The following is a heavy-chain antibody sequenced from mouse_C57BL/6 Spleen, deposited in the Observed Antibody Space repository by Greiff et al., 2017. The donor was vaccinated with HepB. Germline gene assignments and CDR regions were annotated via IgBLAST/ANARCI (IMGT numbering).Heavy chain of an antibody. CDR1: GYSITSGYY. V-gene: IGHV3-6*01. J-gene: IGHJ1*03. CDR3: ARGRGYDVGYFDV. D-gene: IGHD2-2*01. Sequence: EVKLMESGPGLVKPSQSLSLTCSVTGYSITSGYYWNWIRQFPGNKLEWMGYISYDGSNNYNPSLKNRISITRDTSKNQFFLKLNSVTTEDTATYYCARGRGYDVGYFDVWGTGTTVTVSS. CDR2: ISYDGSN.